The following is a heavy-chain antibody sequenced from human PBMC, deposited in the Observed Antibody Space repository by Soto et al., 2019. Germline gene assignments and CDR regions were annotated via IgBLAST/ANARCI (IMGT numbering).Heavy chain of an antibody. V-gene: IGHV1-46*03. D-gene: IGHD3-3*01. CDR2: INPSGGST. CDR3: ARGPTIFGVVIIAPFDY. Sequence: QVQLVQSGAEVKKPGASVKVSCKASGYTFTSYYMHWVRQAPGQGLEWMGIINPSGGSTSYAQKFQGRVTMTRDTPTSTVYTELSSLRSEDTAVYYCARGPTIFGVVIIAPFDYWGQGTLVTVSS. J-gene: IGHJ4*02. CDR1: GYTFTSYY.